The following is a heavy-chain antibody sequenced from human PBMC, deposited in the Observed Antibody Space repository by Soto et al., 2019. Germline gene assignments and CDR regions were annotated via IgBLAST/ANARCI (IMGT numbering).Heavy chain of an antibody. V-gene: IGHV4-34*01. CDR1: GGSFSGYY. CDR3: ATGIAAAGTDY. Sequence: SETLSLTCAVYGGSFSGYYWSWIRQPPGKGLEWIGEINHSGSTNYNPSLKSRVTISVDTSKNQFSLKLSSVTAADTAVYYCATGIAAAGTDYWGQGTLVTVSS. CDR2: INHSGST. D-gene: IGHD6-13*01. J-gene: IGHJ4*02.